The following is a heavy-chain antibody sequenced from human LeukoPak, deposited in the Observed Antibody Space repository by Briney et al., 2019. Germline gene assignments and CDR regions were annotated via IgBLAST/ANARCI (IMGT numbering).Heavy chain of an antibody. Sequence: PSETLSLTCTVSGGSISSGDYYWTWIRQPPGKGLEWNGYIYYSGSTYFNPSLKSRVTISVDTSKNQFSLKLSSVTAADTAVYYCARSEGYSYYYGMDVWGKGTTVTVSS. CDR3: ARSEGYSYYYGMDV. CDR2: IYYSGST. V-gene: IGHV4-30-4*01. CDR1: GGSISSGDYY. D-gene: IGHD5-18*01. J-gene: IGHJ6*04.